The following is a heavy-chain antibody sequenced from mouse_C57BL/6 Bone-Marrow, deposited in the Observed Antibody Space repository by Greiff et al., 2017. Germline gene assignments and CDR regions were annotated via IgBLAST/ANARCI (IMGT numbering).Heavy chain of an antibody. CDR2: INPGSGGT. Sequence: VQLQQSGAELVRPGTSVKVSCKASGYAFTNYLIEWVKQRPGQGLEWIGVINPGSGGTNYNEKFKGKATLTADKSSSTAYMQLSSLTSEDSAVYFCARGRFAYWGQGTLVTVSA. CDR3: ARGRFAY. J-gene: IGHJ3*01. V-gene: IGHV1-54*01. CDR1: GYAFTNYL.